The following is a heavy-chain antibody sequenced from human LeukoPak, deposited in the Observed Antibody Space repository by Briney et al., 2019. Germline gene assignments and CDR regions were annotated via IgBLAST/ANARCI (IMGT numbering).Heavy chain of an antibody. J-gene: IGHJ4*02. CDR3: ATSSARVVRGAYYFDY. Sequence: ASVKVSCKASGYTFTSYDINWVRQATGQGLEWMGWMNPNSGNTGYAQKFQGRVTMTEDTSTDTAYMELSSLRSEDTAVYYCATSSARVVRGAYYFDYWGQGTLVTVSS. CDR2: MNPNSGNT. V-gene: IGHV1-8*02. CDR1: GYTFTSYD. D-gene: IGHD3-10*01.